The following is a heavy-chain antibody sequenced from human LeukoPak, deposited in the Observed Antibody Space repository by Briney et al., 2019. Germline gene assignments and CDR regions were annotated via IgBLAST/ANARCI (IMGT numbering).Heavy chain of an antibody. CDR1: GGSSGGNY. Sequence: SETLSLTCAVYGGSSGGNYWSWARQPPGKGLEWIGEIDHSGSTNYNPSLKSRVTISVDTSKNQFSLKLSSVTAADTAVYYCARGSIFWITGTHFDYWGQGTLVTVSS. J-gene: IGHJ4*02. CDR3: ARGSIFWITGTHFDY. CDR2: IDHSGST. V-gene: IGHV4-34*01. D-gene: IGHD1-20*01.